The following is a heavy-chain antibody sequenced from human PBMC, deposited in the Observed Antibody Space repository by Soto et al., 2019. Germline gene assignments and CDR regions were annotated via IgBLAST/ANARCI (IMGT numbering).Heavy chain of an antibody. D-gene: IGHD2-8*01. CDR3: ASDRNNGPCCDAFDT. V-gene: IGHV1-18*01. J-gene: IGHJ3*02. CDR2: ISTYNGKT. CDR1: GYTFTSNG. Sequence: QAQLVQSGAEVKKPGASVSIACKASGYTFTSNGFVWVRQAPGNGLEWVGWISTYNGKTEYAKNVQGRVTMTRDTSTSTAYMELRSLRSDDTAVYYCASDRNNGPCCDAFDTWGQGTMVLVSS.